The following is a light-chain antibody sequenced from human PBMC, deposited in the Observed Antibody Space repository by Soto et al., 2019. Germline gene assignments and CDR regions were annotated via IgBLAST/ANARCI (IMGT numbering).Light chain of an antibody. CDR2: GAS. Sequence: EMVMTQSLATLSVSPGERATLSCRASQSVSSNLAWYQQKPGQAPRLLIYGASTRATGIPARFSGSGSGTEFTLTISSLQSEDSAVYYCQQYNNWPPMYTFGQGTNLEIK. CDR1: QSVSSN. J-gene: IGKJ2*01. V-gene: IGKV3-15*01. CDR3: QQYNNWPPMYT.